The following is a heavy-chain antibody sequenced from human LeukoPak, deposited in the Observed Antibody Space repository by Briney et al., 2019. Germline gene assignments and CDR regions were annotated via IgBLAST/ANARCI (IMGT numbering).Heavy chain of an antibody. Sequence: PGGSLRLSCAASGFTFSSYGMSWVRQAPGKGLEWVSAISGSGGSTYYADSVKGRFTISRDNSKNTLYLQMNSLRAEDTAVYYCAKDPSDYGDYVKDYWGQGTLVTVSS. J-gene: IGHJ4*02. CDR1: GFTFSSYG. D-gene: IGHD4-17*01. CDR2: ISGSGGST. V-gene: IGHV3-23*01. CDR3: AKDPSDYGDYVKDY.